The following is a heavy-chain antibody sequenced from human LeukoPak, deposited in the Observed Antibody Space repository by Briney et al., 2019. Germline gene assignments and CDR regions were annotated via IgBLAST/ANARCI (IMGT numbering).Heavy chain of an antibody. D-gene: IGHD3-10*01. V-gene: IGHV4-34*01. J-gene: IGHJ6*02. CDR1: GGSFSGYY. CDR3: ARGRNNQITMIRGPNHYFGLDF. Sequence: SETLSLTCAVYGGSFSGYYWTWIRQAPGKGLEWIGEINHVGSTKYNPSLESRATMSVDPSKNQFSLKLSAVTAADTAFYYCARGRNNQITMIRGPNHYFGLDFWGQGTTVIVSS. CDR2: INHVGST.